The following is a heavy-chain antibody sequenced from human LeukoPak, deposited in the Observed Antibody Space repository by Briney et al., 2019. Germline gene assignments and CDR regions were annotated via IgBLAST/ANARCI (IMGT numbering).Heavy chain of an antibody. V-gene: IGHV3-23*01. CDR2: ISGSGGST. D-gene: IGHD4-17*01. Sequence: GGSLRLSCAASGFTFSSYAMSWVRQAPGKGLEWVSAISGSGGSTYYADSVKGRLTISRDNSKNTLYLQMNSLRAEDTAVYYCSVTTLNYYYYGMDVWGQGTTVTVSS. J-gene: IGHJ6*02. CDR1: GFTFSSYA. CDR3: SVTTLNYYYYGMDV.